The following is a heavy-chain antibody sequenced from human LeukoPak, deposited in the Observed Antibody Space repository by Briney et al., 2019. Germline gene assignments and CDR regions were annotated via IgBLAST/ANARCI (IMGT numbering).Heavy chain of an antibody. V-gene: IGHV3-30*02. D-gene: IGHD3-22*01. CDR2: IRYDGSNK. J-gene: IGHJ4*02. CDR1: GFTFSSYG. CDR3: ARDNDTRDPPHFDY. Sequence: GGSLRLSCAASGFTFSSYGMHWVRQAPGKGLEWVTFIRYDGSNKYYADSVKGRFTISRDNSKNTLKLHMNSLRAEDTAVYYCARDNDTRDPPHFDYWGQGTLVTVSS.